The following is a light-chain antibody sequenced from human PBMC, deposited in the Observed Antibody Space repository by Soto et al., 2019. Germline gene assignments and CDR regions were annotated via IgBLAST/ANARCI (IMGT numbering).Light chain of an antibody. V-gene: IGKV3-11*01. CDR1: QSISRY. CDR3: QQRRNWPLT. J-gene: IGKJ4*01. CDR2: DAS. Sequence: EIVLTQSPTTLSLSPGERATLSCRASQSISRYLAWYQQKPGQTPRLLIYDASNGATGIPARFSGSGSETDFTLTISSLEPEDFAVYHCQQRRNWPLTFGGGTKVEIK.